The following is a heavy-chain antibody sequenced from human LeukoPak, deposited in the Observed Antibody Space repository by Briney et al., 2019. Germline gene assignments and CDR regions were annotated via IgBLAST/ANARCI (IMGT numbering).Heavy chain of an antibody. CDR3: ARSSYSSRDFDY. CDR1: DGSITNYD. J-gene: IGHJ4*02. CDR2: VHYSGTA. Sequence: SETLSLTCTVSDGSITNYDWSWVRQPPGKGLEFIGHVHYSGTANYNPSLRSRVTISIDTSKKHFFLKLKSVTAADTAVYYCARSSYSSRDFDYWGQGTLVTVSS. D-gene: IGHD6-13*01. V-gene: IGHV4-59*01.